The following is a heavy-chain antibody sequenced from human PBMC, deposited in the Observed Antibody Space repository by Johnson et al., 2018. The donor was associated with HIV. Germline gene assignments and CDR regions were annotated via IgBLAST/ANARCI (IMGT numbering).Heavy chain of an antibody. CDR1: GFIFSTYG. CDR3: AKDTSYYYGSSRNAAGAFDI. J-gene: IGHJ3*02. V-gene: IGHV3-33*06. D-gene: IGHD3-22*01. Sequence: QVQLVESGGGVVQPGRSLRLSCAASGFIFSTYGIHWVRQTPGKGLEWVAGMSYDGSNKYYADSVKGRFTISRDNSNNTLYLQMNSLRAEDTAVYYCAKDTSYYYGSSRNAAGAFDIWGQGTMVTVSS. CDR2: MSYDGSNK.